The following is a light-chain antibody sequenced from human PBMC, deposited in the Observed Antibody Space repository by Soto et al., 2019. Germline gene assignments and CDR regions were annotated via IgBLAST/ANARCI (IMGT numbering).Light chain of an antibody. CDR1: QTVRNNY. V-gene: IGKV3-20*01. Sequence: VLTQSPGTLSLSPGERATLSCRASQTVRNNYFAWYQHKPGQAPWLLIYDASSRATGIPDRFSGGGSGTDLTLTFSRLEPEDVAVYYCQQFRSYPLTFGGGTKLEIK. CDR2: DAS. CDR3: QQFRSYPLT. J-gene: IGKJ4*01.